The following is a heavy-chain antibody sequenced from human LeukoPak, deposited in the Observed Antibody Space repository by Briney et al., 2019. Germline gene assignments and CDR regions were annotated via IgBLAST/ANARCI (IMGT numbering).Heavy chain of an antibody. CDR1: GGSFSGYY. D-gene: IGHD6-13*01. Sequence: SETLSLTCAVYGGSFSGYYWSWTRQPPGKGLEWIGEINHSGSTNYNPSLKSRVTISVDTSKNQFSLKLSSVTAADTAVYYCARYVGYSSSYRSRPFDYWGQGTLVTVSS. CDR3: ARYVGYSSSYRSRPFDY. J-gene: IGHJ4*02. CDR2: INHSGST. V-gene: IGHV4-34*01.